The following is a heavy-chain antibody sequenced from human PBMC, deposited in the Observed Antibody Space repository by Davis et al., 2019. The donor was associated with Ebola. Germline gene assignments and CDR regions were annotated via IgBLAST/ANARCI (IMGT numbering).Heavy chain of an antibody. D-gene: IGHD2-21*02. CDR1: GVTFSDYS. CDR2: ISSGGVTT. Sequence: GGSLRLSCAASGVTFSDYSMSWVRQRPGKGLEWLSYISSGGVTTYYADSVKGRFTVSRDNAKNSLYLQMNSLRAEDTAVYYCVRDPALVVTGGGWFFGLWGRGTLVTVSS. CDR3: VRDPALVVTGGGWFFGL. J-gene: IGHJ2*01. V-gene: IGHV3-48*04.